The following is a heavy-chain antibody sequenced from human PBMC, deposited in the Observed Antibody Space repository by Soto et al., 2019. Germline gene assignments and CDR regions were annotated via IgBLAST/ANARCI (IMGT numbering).Heavy chain of an antibody. CDR1: GGSFSGYY. J-gene: IGHJ6*02. CDR3: ATMADSISSRVRSYGTHV. V-gene: IGHV4-34*01. CDR2: INHSGST. D-gene: IGHD6-6*01. Sequence: SETLSLTCAVYGGSFSGYYWSWIRQPPGKGLEWIGEINHSGSTNYNPSLKSRVTISVDTSKNQFSLKLSSVTAEDTAVYYCATMADSISSRVRSYGTHVCGPATTLTLS.